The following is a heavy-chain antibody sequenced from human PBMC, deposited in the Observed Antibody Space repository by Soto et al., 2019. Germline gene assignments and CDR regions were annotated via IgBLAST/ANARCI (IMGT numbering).Heavy chain of an antibody. V-gene: IGHV4-31*01. CDR2: INYSGTT. Sequence: QVSLQESGPGLVQSSQTLSLTCTVSGGYIVSGGHYWSWIRHHPGKVLQWIGYINYSGTTFYNPSRKRLVIIAVDTSKTQSSLRLTSVTAADTAFYSCARDRDGYSLFYFWGHGTLVTFSS. J-gene: IGHJ4*01. CDR1: GGYIVSGGHY. D-gene: IGHD4-4*01. CDR3: ARDRDGYSLFYF.